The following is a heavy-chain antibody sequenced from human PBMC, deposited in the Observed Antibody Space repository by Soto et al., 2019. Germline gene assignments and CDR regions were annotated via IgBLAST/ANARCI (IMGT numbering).Heavy chain of an antibody. Sequence: PSETLSLTCAVSGGSISSSDWWSWVRQPPGKGLEWIGEIYAGGSTNYNPSLKNRVVISIDKSKNHLSLNLSSVTAADTAVYYCATPLGCEGNTFDIWGQGTMVTVSS. J-gene: IGHJ3*02. CDR1: GGSISSSDW. CDR3: ATPLGCEGNTFDI. V-gene: IGHV4-4*02. CDR2: IYAGGST. D-gene: IGHD2-21*01.